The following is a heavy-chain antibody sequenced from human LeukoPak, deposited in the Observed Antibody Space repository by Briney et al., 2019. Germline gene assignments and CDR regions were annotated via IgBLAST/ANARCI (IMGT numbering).Heavy chain of an antibody. Sequence: ASVKVSCKASGYTFTSYGISWVRQAPGQGLEWMGWISAYNGNTNYAQKLQGRVTMTTDTSTSTAYMELRSLRSDDTAVYYCARFEADTAMVGGAFDIWGQGTMVTVSS. CDR2: ISAYNGNT. CDR3: ARFEADTAMVGGAFDI. V-gene: IGHV1-18*01. D-gene: IGHD5-18*01. J-gene: IGHJ3*02. CDR1: GYTFTSYG.